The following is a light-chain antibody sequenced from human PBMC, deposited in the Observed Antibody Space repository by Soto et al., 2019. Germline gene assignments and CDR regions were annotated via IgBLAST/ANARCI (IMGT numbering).Light chain of an antibody. CDR1: QSVSSN. CDR2: GAS. J-gene: IGKJ3*01. CDR3: QQYNNRTT. V-gene: IGKV3-15*01. Sequence: EIVMTQSPATLSVSPGERATLSCRASQSVSSNLAWYQQKPGQAPRLLIYGASTRPTGIPARFSGRGSGTAFTLTISTLQTEHFPVYDCQQYNNRTTFGPGTKVDIK.